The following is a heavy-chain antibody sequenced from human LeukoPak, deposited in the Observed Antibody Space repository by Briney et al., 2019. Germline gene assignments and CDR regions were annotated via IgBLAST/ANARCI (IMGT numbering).Heavy chain of an antibody. CDR1: GFTFSSYG. Sequence: GRSLRLSCSASGFTFSSYGMHWVRQAPGKGLEWVAVIWYDGSNKYYADSVKGRFTISRDNSKNTLYLQMNSLRGEDTAVCYCARDRGYFDYFDYWGQGTLVTVSS. D-gene: IGHD3-9*01. CDR3: ARDRGYFDYFDY. CDR2: IWYDGSNK. J-gene: IGHJ4*02. V-gene: IGHV3-33*01.